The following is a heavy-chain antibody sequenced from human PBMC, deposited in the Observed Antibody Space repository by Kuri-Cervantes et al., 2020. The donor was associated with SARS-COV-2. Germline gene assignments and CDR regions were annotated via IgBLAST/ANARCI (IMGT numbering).Heavy chain of an antibody. CDR3: AKDLKPRRLYGSGSYYKGDHYYYGMDV. CDR1: GFTFSSHA. Sequence: GGSLRHFCAASGFTFSSHAMSGVRQAPGKWLEWVSAISGSGGSTYYADSVKGRFTISRDKSKNTLYLQMNSLRAENTAVYYCAKDLKPRRLYGSGSYYKGDHYYYGMDVWGQGTTVTVSS. D-gene: IGHD3-10*01. V-gene: IGHV3-23*01. CDR2: ISGSGGST. J-gene: IGHJ6*02.